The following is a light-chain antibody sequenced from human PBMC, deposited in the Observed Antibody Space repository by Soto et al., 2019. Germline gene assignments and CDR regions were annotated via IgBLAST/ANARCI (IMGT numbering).Light chain of an antibody. CDR2: EVD. Sequence: QSVLTQPPSASGSPGQSVTISCTGTSSDVGGYNFVSWYQQHPGEAPKLMIYEVDKRPSGVPDRFSGSKSGNTASLTFSGLQAEDEADYYCISYAVTTSYVFGTGTKVTVL. CDR1: SSDVGGYNF. CDR3: ISYAVTTSYV. V-gene: IGLV2-8*01. J-gene: IGLJ1*01.